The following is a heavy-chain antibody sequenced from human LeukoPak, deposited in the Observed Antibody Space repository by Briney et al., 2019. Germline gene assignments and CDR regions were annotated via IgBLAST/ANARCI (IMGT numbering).Heavy chain of an antibody. CDR3: ARGGYSYGSQWFDP. J-gene: IGHJ5*02. CDR1: GGSFSNYY. Sequence: SETLSLTCAVYGGSFSNYYWSWIRQPPGKGLEWIGEINHSGSTNYNPSLKSRVTISVDTSKNQFSLKLSSVTAADTAVYYCARGGYSYGSQWFDPWGQGTLVTVSS. CDR2: INHSGST. V-gene: IGHV4-34*01. D-gene: IGHD5-18*01.